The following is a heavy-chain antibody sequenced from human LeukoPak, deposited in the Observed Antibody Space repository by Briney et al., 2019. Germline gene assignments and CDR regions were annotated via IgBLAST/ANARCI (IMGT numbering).Heavy chain of an antibody. CDR3: ARESQRYAAV. D-gene: IGHD5-12*01. V-gene: IGHV1-69*13. CDR1: GGXFSSYG. J-gene: IGHJ6*02. Sequence: SVKVSCKASGGXFSSYGTTWVRQAPGQGLEWMGGIIPMFGTANYAQKFQGRVTITSDDSTSTAYMELSSLRSEDTAVYYCARESQRYAAVWGQGTTVTVSS. CDR2: IIPMFGTA.